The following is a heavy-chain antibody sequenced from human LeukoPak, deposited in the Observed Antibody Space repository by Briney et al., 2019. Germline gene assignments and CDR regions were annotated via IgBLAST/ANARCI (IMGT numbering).Heavy chain of an antibody. Sequence: GGSLRLSCAASGFTFSSYAMHWVRQAPGKGLEWVAVIPYDGTNEYYADSVKGRFTISRDNSKNTLYLQMNSLRTKDTAVYYCARAGQVTEYYFDYWGQGTLVTVSS. CDR3: ARAGQVTEYYFDY. V-gene: IGHV3-30-3*01. J-gene: IGHJ4*02. CDR1: GFTFSSYA. D-gene: IGHD3-10*01. CDR2: IPYDGTNE.